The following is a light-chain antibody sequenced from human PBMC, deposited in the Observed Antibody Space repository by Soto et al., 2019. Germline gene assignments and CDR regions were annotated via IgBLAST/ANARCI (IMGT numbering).Light chain of an antibody. Sequence: EIVFTQSPGTLSLSPGERATLSCRASQSVSSTYLAWYQHKLGQAPRLLIYGASSKASGIPDRFSGSGSGTDFTLTISRLEPEDFAVYYCQQYGSSPRSFGQGTKV. CDR1: QSVSSTY. J-gene: IGKJ1*01. CDR2: GAS. CDR3: QQYGSSPRS. V-gene: IGKV3-20*01.